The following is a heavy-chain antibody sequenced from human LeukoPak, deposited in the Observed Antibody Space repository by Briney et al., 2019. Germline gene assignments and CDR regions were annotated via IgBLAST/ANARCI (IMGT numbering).Heavy chain of an antibody. D-gene: IGHD4-17*01. Sequence: SDTLSLTCAVSGYSISSSNWWGWIRQPPGKGLEWIGYIYYSGSIYYNPSLKSRVTMSVDTSKNQFSLKLSSVTAADTAVYYCATEKGAVTLDAFDIWGQGTMVTVSS. CDR1: GYSISSSNW. CDR2: IYYSGSI. CDR3: ATEKGAVTLDAFDI. V-gene: IGHV4-28*03. J-gene: IGHJ3*02.